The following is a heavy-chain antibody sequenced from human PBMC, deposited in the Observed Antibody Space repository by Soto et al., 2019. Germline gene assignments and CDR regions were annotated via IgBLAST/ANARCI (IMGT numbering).Heavy chain of an antibody. V-gene: IGHV3-64*01. D-gene: IGHD3-22*01. Sequence: EVPLVESGGGLVQPGGSLRLSCAASGFTFSSYAMHWVRQAPGKGLEYVSAISSYGGSTYYANSVKGRFTISRDNSKNTLYLQMGSLRAEDMAVYYCARDPDSSGYYYFDYWGQGTLVTVSS. CDR1: GFTFSSYA. CDR2: ISSYGGST. J-gene: IGHJ4*02. CDR3: ARDPDSSGYYYFDY.